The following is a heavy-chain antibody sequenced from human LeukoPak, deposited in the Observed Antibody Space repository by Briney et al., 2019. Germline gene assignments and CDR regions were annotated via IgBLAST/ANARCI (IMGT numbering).Heavy chain of an antibody. CDR1: GYTLTELS. CDR3: ATLGAKTWGFDP. Sequence: ASVKVSCKVSGYTLTELSMHWVRQAPGKGLEWMGGFDPEDGETIYAQKFQGRVTMTEDTSTDTAYMELSSLRSEDTAVYYCATLGAKTWGFDPWGQGTLVTVSS. D-gene: IGHD4-17*01. J-gene: IGHJ5*02. V-gene: IGHV1-24*01. CDR2: FDPEDGET.